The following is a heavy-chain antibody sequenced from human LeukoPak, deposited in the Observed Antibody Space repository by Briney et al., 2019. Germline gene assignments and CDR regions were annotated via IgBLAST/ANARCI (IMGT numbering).Heavy chain of an antibody. CDR1: GGSFSGYY. CDR3: ARGEYDSSGWSYYFDY. CDR2: INHSGST. V-gene: IGHV4-34*01. J-gene: IGHJ4*02. D-gene: IGHD6-19*01. Sequence: SETLSLTCAVYGGSFSGYYWSWIRQPPGKGLEWIGEINHSGSTNYNPSLKSRVTISVDTSENQFSLKLSSVTAADTAVYYCARGEYDSSGWSYYFDYWGQGTLVTVSS.